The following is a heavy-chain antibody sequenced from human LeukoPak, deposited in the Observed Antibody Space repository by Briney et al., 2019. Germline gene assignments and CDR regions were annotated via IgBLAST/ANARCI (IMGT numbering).Heavy chain of an antibody. CDR2: IYYSGST. D-gene: IGHD3-22*01. CDR3: AKDGTYYYDSSGYYDY. J-gene: IGHJ4*02. CDR1: GGSISSSSYY. V-gene: IGHV4-61*01. Sequence: SETLSLTCTVSGGSISSSSYYWSWIRQPPGKGLEWIGYIYYSGSTNYNPSLKSRVTISVDTSKNQFSLKLSSVTAADTALYYCAKDGTYYYDSSGYYDYWGQGTLVTVSS.